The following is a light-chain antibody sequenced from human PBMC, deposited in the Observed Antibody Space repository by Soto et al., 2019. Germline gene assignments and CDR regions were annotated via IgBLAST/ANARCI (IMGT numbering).Light chain of an antibody. J-gene: IGLJ1*01. Sequence: QSVLTQPPSASGTPGQRVTISCSGSSSNIGSNTVNWYQQLPGTAPKLLIYSIYQRPSGVPDRFSGSKSGTSASLAISGLQSEDEADYYCAAWDDSLNGYVFGTGTK. CDR2: SIY. V-gene: IGLV1-44*01. CDR3: AAWDDSLNGYV. CDR1: SSNIGSNT.